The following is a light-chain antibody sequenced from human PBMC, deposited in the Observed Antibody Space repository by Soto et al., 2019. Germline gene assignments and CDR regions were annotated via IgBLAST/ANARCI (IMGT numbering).Light chain of an antibody. V-gene: IGKV1-39*01. CDR3: QQYYTLPLT. J-gene: IGKJ4*01. CDR1: QSISSD. Sequence: DIQMTQSPSSLSASVGDRVTITCRASQSISSDLNWYQQKPGKAPKVLIYGASSLQGGVPSRFSGSGSGTDFTLTISSLQPEDFATYYCQQYYTLPLTFGGGTRVEIK. CDR2: GAS.